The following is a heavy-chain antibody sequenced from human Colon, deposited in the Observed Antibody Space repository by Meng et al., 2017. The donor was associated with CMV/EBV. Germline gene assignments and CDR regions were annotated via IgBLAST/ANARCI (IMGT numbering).Heavy chain of an antibody. CDR2: IYQTGST. Sequence: GSLRLSCSVSGYYIKTGYFWGWIRQPPGKGLEWIGTIYQTGSTYYNPSLKSRVTISVDTSKNQFSLKLSSVTAADTAVYYCAMQQLVDDYWGQGTLVTVSS. CDR3: AMQQLVDDY. CDR1: GYYIKTGYF. V-gene: IGHV4-38-2*02. D-gene: IGHD6-13*01. J-gene: IGHJ4*02.